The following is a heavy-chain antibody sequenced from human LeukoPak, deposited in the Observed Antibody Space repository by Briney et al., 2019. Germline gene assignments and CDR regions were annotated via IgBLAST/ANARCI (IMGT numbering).Heavy chain of an antibody. V-gene: IGHV3-74*01. J-gene: IGHJ4*02. CDR1: GFTFSSYW. CDR2: INSDGSTT. D-gene: IGHD6-19*01. CDR3: ASGALPGIAVAGTIF. Sequence: GGSLRLSCAASGFTFSSYWMHWVRQAPGKGLVWVARINSDGSTTSYADSVKGRFTISRDNAKTTLYLQMNSLRAGDTAVYYCASGALPGIAVAGTIFWGQGTLVTVSS.